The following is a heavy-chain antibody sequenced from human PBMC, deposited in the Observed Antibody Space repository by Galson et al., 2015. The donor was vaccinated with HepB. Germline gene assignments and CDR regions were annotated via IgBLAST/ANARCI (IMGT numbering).Heavy chain of an antibody. Sequence: SVKVSCKASGYTFTSYAMNWVRQAPGQGLEWMGWINTNTGNPTYAQGFTGRFVFSLDTPVSTAYLQISILKAEDTAVYYSARDFMLLPGPKEAFDYWGQGTLVTVSS. J-gene: IGHJ4*02. D-gene: IGHD1-26*01. V-gene: IGHV7-4-1*02. CDR1: GYTFTSYA. CDR3: ARDFMLLPGPKEAFDY. CDR2: INTNTGNP.